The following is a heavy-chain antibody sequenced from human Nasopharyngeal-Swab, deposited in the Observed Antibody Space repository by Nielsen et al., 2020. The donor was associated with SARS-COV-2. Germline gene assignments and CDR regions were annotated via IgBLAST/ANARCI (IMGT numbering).Heavy chain of an antibody. Sequence: SETLSLTCTVSGGSISSYYWSWIRQPPGKGLEWIGYIYYSGSTNYNPSLKSRVTISVDTSKNQFSLKLSSVTAADTAVYYCARHPRYHDSSGYHFDYWGQGTLVTVSS. V-gene: IGHV4-59*08. CDR2: IYYSGST. D-gene: IGHD3-22*01. CDR1: GGSISSYY. CDR3: ARHPRYHDSSGYHFDY. J-gene: IGHJ4*02.